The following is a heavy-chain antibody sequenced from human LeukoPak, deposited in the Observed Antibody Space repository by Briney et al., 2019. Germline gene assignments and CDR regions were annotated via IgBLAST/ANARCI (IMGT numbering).Heavy chain of an antibody. J-gene: IGHJ6*02. CDR3: ARGDIVATLLHYYYGMDV. CDR2: INPNSGGT. D-gene: IGHD5-12*01. CDR1: GYTLTCYY. V-gene: IGHV1-2*02. Sequence: GAAVTVSCKASGYTLTCYYMHWVRQPPGQGLEWMGWINPNSGGTNYAQEFQGGVTITRDTSIMTAYMELSRLRSDETAVYYCARGDIVATLLHYYYGMDVWGQGTTVTVSS.